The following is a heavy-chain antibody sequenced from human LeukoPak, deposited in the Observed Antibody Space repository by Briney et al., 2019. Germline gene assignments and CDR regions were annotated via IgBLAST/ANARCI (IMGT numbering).Heavy chain of an antibody. CDR2: ISANGGST. J-gene: IGHJ3*02. V-gene: IGHV3-23*01. D-gene: IGHD2-8*01. Sequence: GGSLRLSCAASGFTFSNYAMNWVRQAPGKGLEWVSSISANGGSTDYADSVKGRFPISRDNSKNTLYLQVSSLRAEDTALYYCAKSRAPYCTNGICYHRVDAFYIWSQGTMVTVSS. CDR3: AKSRAPYCTNGICYHRVDAFYI. CDR1: GFTFSNYA.